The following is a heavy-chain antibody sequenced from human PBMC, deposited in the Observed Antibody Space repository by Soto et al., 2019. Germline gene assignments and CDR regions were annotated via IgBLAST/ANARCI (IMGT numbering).Heavy chain of an antibody. J-gene: IGHJ4*02. CDR3: AKDRVPDGIYSSDY. CDR2: IDLSGTTT. V-gene: IGHV3-23*01. CDR1: GVSFRDFS. D-gene: IGHD2-15*01. Sequence: PGGSLRLSCAASGVSFRDFSMNWFRQAPGKGLEWVSFIDLSGTTTYYRDSVKGRFTMSKDKSRKTVYLQMNSLRVEDTAIYYCAKDRVPDGIYSSDYWGQGVLVTVSS.